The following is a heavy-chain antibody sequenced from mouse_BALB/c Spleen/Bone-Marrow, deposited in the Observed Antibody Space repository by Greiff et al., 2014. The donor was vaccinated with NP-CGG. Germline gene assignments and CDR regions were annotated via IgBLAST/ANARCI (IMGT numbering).Heavy chain of an antibody. CDR3: ARVWYFDY. V-gene: IGHV5-6-3*01. J-gene: IGHJ2*03. Sequence: EVQLVESGGGLVQPGGSLKLSCAASGFTFSSYGMSWVRQTPDKRLELVATINSNDGSTYYPDSVKGRFTISRDNAKNTLYLQMSSLKSEDTAMYYCARVWYFDYWGQGTSLTVSS. CDR1: GFTFSSYG. CDR2: INSNDGST.